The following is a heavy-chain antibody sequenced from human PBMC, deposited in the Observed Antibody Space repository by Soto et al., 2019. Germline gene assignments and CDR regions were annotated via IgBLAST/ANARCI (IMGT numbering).Heavy chain of an antibody. D-gene: IGHD3-3*01. Sequence: WTWIRQAPGKGLEWIGDIFYNGDTNYNPSLRSRVTLSMDTSRNQFSLEVSSFTAADTAMYYCARDLGASDDFWSGLFSAVGNYYYGWDVWGQGATVTVSS. CDR2: IFYNGDT. J-gene: IGHJ6*02. V-gene: IGHV4-59*01. CDR3: ARDLGASDDFWSGLFSAVGNYYYGWDV.